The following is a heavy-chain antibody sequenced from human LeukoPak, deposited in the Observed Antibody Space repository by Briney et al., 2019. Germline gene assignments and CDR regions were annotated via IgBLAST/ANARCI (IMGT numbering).Heavy chain of an antibody. D-gene: IGHD3-3*01. CDR3: VRSMSGRNDF. V-gene: IGHV3-74*01. J-gene: IGHJ4*02. CDR1: GFTFSNYW. CDR2: INTDGSRT. Sequence: GGSLRLPCAGSGFTFSNYWVHWVRQAPGKGLVWVSRINTDGSRTDYADSVRGRFTISRDNAKNTLSLQMNSLTAEDTAVYYCVRSMSGRNDFWGQGTLVTVSS.